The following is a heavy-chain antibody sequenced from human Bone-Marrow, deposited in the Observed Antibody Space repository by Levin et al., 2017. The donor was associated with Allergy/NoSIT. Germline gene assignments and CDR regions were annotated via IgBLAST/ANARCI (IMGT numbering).Heavy chain of an antibody. D-gene: IGHD6-13*01. CDR2: ISAYTGNT. J-gene: IGHJ4*02. V-gene: IGHV1-18*01. CDR3: ARGTAAGEIDY. CDR1: GYSFSIYG. Sequence: ASVKVSCKASGYSFSIYGFNWVRQAPGQGLEWLGWISAYTGNTDYAQKFQGRVTMTTDTSTSTAYMDLRSLRSYDTAVYYCARGTAAGEIDYWGQGTLVTVSS.